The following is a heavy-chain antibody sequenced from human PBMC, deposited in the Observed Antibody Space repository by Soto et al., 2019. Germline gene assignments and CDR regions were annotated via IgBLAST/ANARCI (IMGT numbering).Heavy chain of an antibody. CDR3: ARVSFGGFGDLRINWFDP. V-gene: IGHV4-34*01. J-gene: IGHJ5*02. Sequence: PSETLSLTCAVYGGSFSGYYWSWIRQPPGKGLEWIGEINHSGSTNYNPSLKSRVTISVDTSKNQFSLKLSSVTAADTAVYYCARVSFGGFGDLRINWFDPWGQGTLVTVSS. CDR1: GGSFSGYY. CDR2: INHSGST. D-gene: IGHD3-10*01.